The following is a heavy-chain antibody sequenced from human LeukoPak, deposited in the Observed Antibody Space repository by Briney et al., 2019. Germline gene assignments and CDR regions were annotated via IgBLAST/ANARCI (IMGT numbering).Heavy chain of an antibody. CDR1: GDSISEYY. V-gene: IGHV4-59*01. J-gene: IGHJ5*02. CDR3: ARDHGWSGFNWFDP. D-gene: IGHD3-3*01. Sequence: SETLSLTCSVSGDSISEYYWSWIRQPLGKGLEWIGYIYVSGNTNYNPSLKSRVTLSLDTSKNQFSLKMTSVTAADTAIYYCARDHGWSGFNWFDPWGQGTLVTVSS. CDR2: IYVSGNT.